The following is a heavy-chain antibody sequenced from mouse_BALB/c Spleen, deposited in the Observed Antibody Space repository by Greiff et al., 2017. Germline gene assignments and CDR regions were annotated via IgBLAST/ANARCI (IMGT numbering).Heavy chain of an antibody. V-gene: IGHV5-4*02. J-gene: IGHJ4*01. Sequence: EVKLVESGGGLVKPGGSLKLSCAASGFTFSDYYMYWVRQTPEKRLEWVATISDGGSYTYYPDSVKGRFTISRDNAKNNLYLQMSSLKSEDTAMYYCARVGRRYAMDYWGQGTSVTVSS. D-gene: IGHD4-1*01. CDR2: ISDGGSYT. CDR3: ARVGRRYAMDY. CDR1: GFTFSDYY.